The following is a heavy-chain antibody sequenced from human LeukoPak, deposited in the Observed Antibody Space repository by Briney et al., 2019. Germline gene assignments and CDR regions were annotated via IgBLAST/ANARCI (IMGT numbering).Heavy chain of an antibody. Sequence: GGSLRLSCAASGFTFSSYGMHWVRQAPGKGLEWVAVIWYDGSNKYYADSVKGRFTISRDNSKNTLYLQMNSLRAEDTAVYYCGKSSDSSGYYPGNFDYWGQGTLVTVSS. CDR1: GFTFSSYG. J-gene: IGHJ4*02. CDR2: IWYDGSNK. CDR3: GKSSDSSGYYPGNFDY. V-gene: IGHV3-30*02. D-gene: IGHD3-22*01.